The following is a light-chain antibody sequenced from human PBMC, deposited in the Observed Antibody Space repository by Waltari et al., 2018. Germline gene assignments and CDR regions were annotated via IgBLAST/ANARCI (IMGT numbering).Light chain of an antibody. CDR2: EAS. Sequence: DIEMTQSPSSLSASVGDRLTITCQASQDIRNDLNWYQQKPGKAPKLLIYEASNLETGVPSRFSGSGSGTDFTFTITSLHPEDVATYYCQQYDVLPLTFGGGTRLEIK. V-gene: IGKV1-33*01. CDR1: QDIRND. J-gene: IGKJ4*01. CDR3: QQYDVLPLT.